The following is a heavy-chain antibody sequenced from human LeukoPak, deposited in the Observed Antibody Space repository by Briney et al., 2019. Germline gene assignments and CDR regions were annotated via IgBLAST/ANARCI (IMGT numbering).Heavy chain of an antibody. CDR2: VKQDGSEK. CDR1: GFTFSSYW. V-gene: IGHV3-7*01. Sequence: GGSLRLSCAASGFTFSSYWMHWVRQAPGKGLQWVATVKQDGSEKYYVDSVKGRFTISRDNAKNSLYLQMNSLRAEDTAVYYCAREPRGSAGSFDIWGQGTMVTVSS. CDR3: AREPRGSAGSFDI. J-gene: IGHJ3*02.